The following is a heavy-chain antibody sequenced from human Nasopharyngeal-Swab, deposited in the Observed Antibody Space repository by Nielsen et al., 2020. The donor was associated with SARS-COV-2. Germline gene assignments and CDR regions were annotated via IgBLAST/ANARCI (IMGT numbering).Heavy chain of an antibody. CDR3: ARAIVLYSSSWFPSGWYFDL. CDR2: INHSGST. D-gene: IGHD6-13*01. Sequence: GSLRLSCTVSGGSISSYYWSWIRQPPGKGLEWIGEINHSGSTNYNPSLKSRVTMSVDSSKNHFSLKLSSVTAADTAVYYCARAIVLYSSSWFPSGWYFDLWGRGTLVTVSS. J-gene: IGHJ2*01. CDR1: GGSISSYY. V-gene: IGHV4-34*01.